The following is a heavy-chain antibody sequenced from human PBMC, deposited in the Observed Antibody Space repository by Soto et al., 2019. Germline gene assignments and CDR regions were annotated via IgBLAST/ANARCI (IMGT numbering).Heavy chain of an antibody. CDR2: IYYSGST. D-gene: IGHD2-2*01. CDR3: ARDQGYCSSTSCYDWFDP. Sequence: SETLSLTCTVSGGSISSGCYYWSWIRQHPGKGLEWIGYIYYSGSTYYNPSLKSRVTISVDTSKNQFSLKLSSVTAADTAVYYCARDQGYCSSTSCYDWFDPWGQGTLVTVSS. J-gene: IGHJ5*02. V-gene: IGHV4-31*03. CDR1: GGSISSGCYY.